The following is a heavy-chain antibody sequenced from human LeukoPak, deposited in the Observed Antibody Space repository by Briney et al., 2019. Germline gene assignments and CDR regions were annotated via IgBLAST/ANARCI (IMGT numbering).Heavy chain of an antibody. Sequence: GGSLRLSCAASGFTFSNYGVHWVRQAPGKGLEWVAVISYGGDTKYYADSVKGRFTIARDNSKNTLYLQMNSLTPEDTAVYYCAKPRRDILPLDYWGQGTLVTVSS. J-gene: IGHJ4*02. V-gene: IGHV3-30*18. CDR3: AKPRRDILPLDY. D-gene: IGHD3-9*01. CDR1: GFTFSNYG. CDR2: ISYGGDTK.